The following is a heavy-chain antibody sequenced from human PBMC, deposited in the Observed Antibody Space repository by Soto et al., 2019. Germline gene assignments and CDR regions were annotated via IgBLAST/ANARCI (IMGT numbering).Heavy chain of an antibody. V-gene: IGHV3-23*01. J-gene: IGHJ4*02. D-gene: IGHD3-10*01. CDR1: GFTFSSYS. CDR2: FRTGGDDGTT. CDR3: AKKVNSGPGSQYFDY. Sequence: GGSLRLSCAASGFTFSSYSMSWVRQAPGKGLEWVSGFRTGGDDGTTYYADSVKGRFTIARDNSKNTLFLQMNSLRAEDTAIYYCAKKVNSGPGSQYFDYWGQGTLVTVSS.